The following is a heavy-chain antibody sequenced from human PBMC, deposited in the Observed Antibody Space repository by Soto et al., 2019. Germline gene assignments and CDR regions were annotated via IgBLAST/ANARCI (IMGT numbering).Heavy chain of an antibody. V-gene: IGHV3-30*03. J-gene: IGHJ4*02. Sequence: QVQLVESGGGVVQPGRSLRLSCAASGFTFSSYGMHWVRQAPGKGLEWVAVISYDGSNKYYADSVKGRFTISRDNSKNTLYLQMNSLRAEDTAVYYCARDRGRWLQLTLFDYWGQGTLVTVSS. D-gene: IGHD5-12*01. CDR2: ISYDGSNK. CDR3: ARDRGRWLQLTLFDY. CDR1: GFTFSSYG.